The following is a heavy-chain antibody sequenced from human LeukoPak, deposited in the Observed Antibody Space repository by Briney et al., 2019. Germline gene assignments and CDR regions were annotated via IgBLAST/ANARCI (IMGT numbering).Heavy chain of an antibody. Sequence: GGSLRLSCAASGFTLTKYWMHWVRQAPGKGPVWVSRMNTDGSSTTYADSAKGRFTISRDNAKNTLYPQMNSLRAEDTAVYYCARDRYDILTGYNPLGAFDMWGQGTMVTVSS. V-gene: IGHV3-74*01. J-gene: IGHJ3*02. CDR1: GFTLTKYW. D-gene: IGHD3-9*01. CDR2: MNTDGSST. CDR3: ARDRYDILTGYNPLGAFDM.